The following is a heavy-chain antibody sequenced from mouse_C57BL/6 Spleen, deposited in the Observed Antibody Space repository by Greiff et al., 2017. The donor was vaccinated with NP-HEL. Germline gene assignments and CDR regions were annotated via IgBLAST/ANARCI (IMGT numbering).Heavy chain of an antibody. CDR2: ISYDGSN. V-gene: IGHV3-6*01. J-gene: IGHJ2*01. D-gene: IGHD2-1*01. Sequence: EVQLQESGPGLVKPSQSLSLTCSVTGYSITSGYYWNWIRQFPGNKLEWMGYISYDGSNNYNPSLKNRISITRDTSKNQFFLKLNSVTTEDTATYYCARGGPYGNYVDYWGQGTTLTVSS. CDR3: ARGGPYGNYVDY. CDR1: GYSITSGYY.